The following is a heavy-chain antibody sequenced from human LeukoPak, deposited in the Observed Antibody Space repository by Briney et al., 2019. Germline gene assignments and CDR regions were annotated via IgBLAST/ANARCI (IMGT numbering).Heavy chain of an antibody. CDR2: ISSSSSTI. J-gene: IGHJ4*02. V-gene: IGHV3-48*01. D-gene: IGHD2-15*01. CDR3: ARERTSYYFDY. CDR1: GFTFSSYS. Sequence: HAGGSLRLSYAASGFTFSSYSMNWVRQAPGKGLEWVSYISSSSSTIYYADSVKGRFTISRDNAKNSLYLQMNSLRAEDTAVYYCARERTSYYFDYWGQGTLVTVSS.